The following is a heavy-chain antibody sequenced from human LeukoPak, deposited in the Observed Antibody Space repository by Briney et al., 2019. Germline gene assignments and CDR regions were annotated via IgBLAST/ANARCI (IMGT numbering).Heavy chain of an antibody. D-gene: IGHD6-13*01. Sequence: GASVKVSCKASGYTFTSHDMHWVRQAPGQRLEWMGWINAGNGNTKYSQEFQGRVTITRDTSASTAYMELSSLRSEDMAVYYCARDRALYSSSLDAFDIWGQGTMVTVSS. CDR3: ARDRALYSSSLDAFDI. CDR1: GYTFTSHD. V-gene: IGHV1-3*03. J-gene: IGHJ3*02. CDR2: INAGNGNT.